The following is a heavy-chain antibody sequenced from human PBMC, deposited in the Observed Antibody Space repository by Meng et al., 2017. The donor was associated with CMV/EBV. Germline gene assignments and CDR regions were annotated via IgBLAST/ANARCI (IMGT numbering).Heavy chain of an antibody. Sequence: HLQLHGAGPGLVKPLETLYLPCTFSGGSISSSSYYWGWIRQPPGKGLEWIGSIYYSGSTYYNPSLKSRVTISVDTSKNQFSLKLSSVTAADTAVYYCASIVGAQDYWGQGTLVTVSS. CDR2: IYYSGST. CDR1: GGSISSSSYY. D-gene: IGHD1-26*01. CDR3: ASIVGAQDY. J-gene: IGHJ4*02. V-gene: IGHV4-39*07.